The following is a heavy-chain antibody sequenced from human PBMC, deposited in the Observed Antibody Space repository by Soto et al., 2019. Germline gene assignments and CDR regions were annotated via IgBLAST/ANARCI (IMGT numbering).Heavy chain of an antibody. D-gene: IGHD5-12*01. J-gene: IGHJ6*02. V-gene: IGHV1-46*01. CDR1: GYTFTSYY. Sequence: QVQLVQSGAEVKKPGASVKVSCKASGYTFTSYYMHWVRQAPGQGLEWMGIINPSGGSTSYAQKFQGRVTMTRDTSTSTVYMELSSLRSEDTAVYYCAREAGGYSGYGGHPKYYYYYGMDVWGQGTTVTVSS. CDR3: AREAGGYSGYGGHPKYYYYYGMDV. CDR2: INPSGGST.